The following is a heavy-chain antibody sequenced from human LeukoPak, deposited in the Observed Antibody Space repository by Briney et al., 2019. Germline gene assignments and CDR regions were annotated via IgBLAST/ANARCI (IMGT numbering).Heavy chain of an antibody. V-gene: IGHV3-48*02. Sequence: GGSLRLSCAASGFTFSSYSMNWVRQAPGKGLEWVSFISSRSSTIYYADSVKGRFTISRDNAKDSLSLQMNSLRDEDTAVYYCARGCGGACRGIDYWGQGTLVTVSS. CDR1: GFTFSSYS. CDR2: ISSRSSTI. J-gene: IGHJ4*02. CDR3: ARGCGGACRGIDY. D-gene: IGHD2-21*02.